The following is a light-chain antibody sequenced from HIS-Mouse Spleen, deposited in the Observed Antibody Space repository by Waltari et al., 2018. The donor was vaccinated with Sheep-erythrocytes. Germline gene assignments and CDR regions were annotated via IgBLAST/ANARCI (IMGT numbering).Light chain of an antibody. CDR3: MQALQTPWT. CDR2: LGS. J-gene: IGKJ1*01. V-gene: IGKV2-28*01. Sequence: DIVMTQSPLSLPVTPGEPASISCRSSQSLLHSNGYNYLDWYLQKPGQYPPPLIYLGSNRASGVPDRFSGSGSGTDFTLKISRVEAEDVGVYYCMQALQTPWTFGQGTKVEIK. CDR1: QSLLHSNGYNY.